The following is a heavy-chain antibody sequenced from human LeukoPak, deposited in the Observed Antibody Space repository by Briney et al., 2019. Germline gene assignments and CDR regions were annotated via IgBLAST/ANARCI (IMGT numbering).Heavy chain of an antibody. CDR3: ARHRGMGFDY. CDR2: IYSSGST. J-gene: IGHJ4*02. CDR1: GGSISNYY. Sequence: SETLSLTCSVSGGSISNYYWSWIRQPPGKGLEWIGYIYSSGSTKYNPSLKSRVTISIDTSKNQVSLNLRPVTAADTAVFYCARHRGMGFDYWGQGALVTVSS. V-gene: IGHV4-4*09. D-gene: IGHD3-10*01.